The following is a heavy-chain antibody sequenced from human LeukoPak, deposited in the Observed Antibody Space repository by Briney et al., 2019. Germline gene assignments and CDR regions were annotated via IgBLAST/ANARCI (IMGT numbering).Heavy chain of an antibody. Sequence: SETLSLTCTVSGGSISSSSYYWGWIRQPPGKGLEWIGSIYYSGSTYYNPSLKSRVTISVDTSKNQFSLKLSSVTAADTAVYYCARPGAPLWIAAAGTGWFDPWGQGTLVTVSS. D-gene: IGHD6-13*01. J-gene: IGHJ5*02. CDR3: ARPGAPLWIAAAGTGWFDP. CDR2: IYYSGST. CDR1: GGSISSSSYY. V-gene: IGHV4-39*01.